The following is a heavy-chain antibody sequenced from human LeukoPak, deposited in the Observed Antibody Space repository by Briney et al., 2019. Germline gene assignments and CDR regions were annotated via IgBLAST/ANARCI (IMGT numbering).Heavy chain of an antibody. D-gene: IGHD3-10*01. CDR1: GFTFSSYW. V-gene: IGHV3-7*01. Sequence: GGSLRLSCAASGFTFSSYWMSWVRQAPGKGLEWVANIKQDGSEKNSVDSVKGRFTISRDNPKSTLHLQMNSLRSEDTAVYYCARAMVRGVLPYWGQGTLVTVSS. CDR2: IKQDGSEK. CDR3: ARAMVRGVLPY. J-gene: IGHJ4*02.